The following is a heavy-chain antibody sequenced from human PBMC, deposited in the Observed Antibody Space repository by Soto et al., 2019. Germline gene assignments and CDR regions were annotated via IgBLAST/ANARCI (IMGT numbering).Heavy chain of an antibody. CDR3: ARHNGPLYVGYYYDMDV. D-gene: IGHD3-16*01. CDR1: GGSISSSSYY. Sequence: SETLFLTCAVYGGSISSSSYYWGWIRQPPGKGLEWIGSIYYSGYTYYNPSLKSRVTISVDTSKNQFSLKLSSVTAADTAVYYCARHNGPLYVGYYYDMDVWGQGTTVTVSS. CDR2: IYYSGYT. J-gene: IGHJ6*02. V-gene: IGHV4-39*01.